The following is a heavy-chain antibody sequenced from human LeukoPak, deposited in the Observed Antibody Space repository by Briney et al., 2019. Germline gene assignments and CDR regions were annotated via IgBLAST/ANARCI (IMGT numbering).Heavy chain of an antibody. J-gene: IGHJ4*02. Sequence: TGGSLRLSCSASGFTFSSYEMNSVRQAPGKGLEWLSYISSSGGTKYYADSVKGRFSISRDNAKNSLYLQMNSLSVEDTAVYYCARAHPSDYWGQGTLVTVSS. CDR1: GFTFSSYE. V-gene: IGHV3-48*03. CDR2: ISSSGGTK. CDR3: ARAHPSDY.